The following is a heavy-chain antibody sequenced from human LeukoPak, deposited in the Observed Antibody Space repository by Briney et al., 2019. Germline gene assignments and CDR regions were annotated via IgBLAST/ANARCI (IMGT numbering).Heavy chain of an antibody. Sequence: PGGSLRLSCAASGFTFSNSAMSWVRQAPGKGLEWVSTLSGSGITTYYADSVKGRFTISRDNSKNTLYLQMNSLRAEDTAIYYCASTFPYCGGGSCALGGQGTLVTVSS. J-gene: IGHJ4*02. V-gene: IGHV3-23*01. CDR3: ASTFPYCGGGSCAL. D-gene: IGHD2-15*01. CDR1: GFTFSNSA. CDR2: LSGSGITT.